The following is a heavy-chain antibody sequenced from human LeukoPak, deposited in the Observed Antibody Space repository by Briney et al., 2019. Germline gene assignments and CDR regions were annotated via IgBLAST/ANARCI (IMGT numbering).Heavy chain of an antibody. CDR3: VRGYTPMVMDY. D-gene: IGHD5-18*01. CDR1: GAFMNTYY. Sequence: SETLSLTCTVSGAFMNTYYWSWIRQPPEKGLEWIGYIYYSGSTNYNPSLKSRVTISVDMSKNQFSLNLSSVTAADTAVYYCVRGYTPMVMDYWGQGTLVTVSS. J-gene: IGHJ4*02. CDR2: IYYSGST. V-gene: IGHV4-59*01.